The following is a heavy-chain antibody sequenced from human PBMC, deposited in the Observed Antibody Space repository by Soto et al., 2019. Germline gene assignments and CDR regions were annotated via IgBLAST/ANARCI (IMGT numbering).Heavy chain of an antibody. CDR1: GYTFTSYD. J-gene: IGHJ5*02. D-gene: IGHD3-10*01. V-gene: IGHV1-8*01. Sequence: QVPLVQSGAEVKKPGASVKVSCKASGYTFTSYDLNWVRQATGQGLEWMGWMNPNSGNTGYAQKFQGRVTIIRNTAISTAYMELSSLRSEDTAAYYCARGYYGRDWFDPWGQGTLVTVSS. CDR2: MNPNSGNT. CDR3: ARGYYGRDWFDP.